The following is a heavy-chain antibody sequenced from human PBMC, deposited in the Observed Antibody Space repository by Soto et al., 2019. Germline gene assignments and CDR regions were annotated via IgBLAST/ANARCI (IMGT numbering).Heavy chain of an antibody. CDR1: GGSIRGGDYY. Sequence: SETLSLTCTVSGGSIRGGDYYWTWIRQHPGKGLERIGYIYNSVIPYYNPSLKSRVFISVDTSKNQLSLKLNSVTAADTAVYYCARCGRQIVRVTAILGGFDIWGLGTTVTVSS. CDR2: IYNSVIP. V-gene: IGHV4-31*03. J-gene: IGHJ3*02. CDR3: ARCGRQIVRVTAILGGFDI. D-gene: IGHD2-21*02.